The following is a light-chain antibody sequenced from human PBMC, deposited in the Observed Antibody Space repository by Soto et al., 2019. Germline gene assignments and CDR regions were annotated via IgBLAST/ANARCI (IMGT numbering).Light chain of an antibody. J-gene: IGLJ2*01. V-gene: IGLV1-51*01. CDR1: SSNIGNNY. Sequence: SVLTQPPSVSAAPGQKVTISCSGSSSNIGNNYVSWYQQLPGTAPKLLIYYNNKRPSGIPDRFSGSKSGTSATLGITGLQTGDEADYYCGTWDSTLSALVFGGGTKLTVL. CDR2: YNN. CDR3: GTWDSTLSALV.